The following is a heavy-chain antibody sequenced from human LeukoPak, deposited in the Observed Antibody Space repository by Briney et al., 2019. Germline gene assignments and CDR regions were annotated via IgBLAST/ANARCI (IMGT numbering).Heavy chain of an antibody. CDR2: IKQDGSEK. CDR3: ATNGGFYGMDV. V-gene: IGHV3-7*01. CDR1: GFTFSSYW. Sequence: GGSLRLSCAASGFTFSSYWMSWVRQAPGKGLEWVANIKQDGSEKYYMDSVKGRFTISRDNAKNSLYLQMNSLRAEDTAVYYCATNGGFYGMDVWGQGTTVTVSS. D-gene: IGHD3-16*01. J-gene: IGHJ6*02.